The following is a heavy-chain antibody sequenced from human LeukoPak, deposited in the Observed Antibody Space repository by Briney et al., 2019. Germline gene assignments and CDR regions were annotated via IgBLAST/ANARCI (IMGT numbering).Heavy chain of an antibody. V-gene: IGHV4-59*01. D-gene: IGHD5-18*01. CDR2: IYYSESN. CDR1: GASISSYY. Sequence: SESLSLTCTVSGASISSYYWSWTRHPPGRGREWIGYIYYSESNNYNPSLKSRVTISVDTSKNQFSLKLTSVTAADTAVYYCARARRVTHIQVDALDIWGQGAMVTVSS. CDR3: ARARRVTHIQVDALDI. J-gene: IGHJ3*02.